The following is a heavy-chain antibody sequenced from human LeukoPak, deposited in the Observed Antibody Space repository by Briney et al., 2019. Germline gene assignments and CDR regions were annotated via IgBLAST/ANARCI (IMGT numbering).Heavy chain of an antibody. CDR3: AKATGSLDIQLGAFDI. V-gene: IGHV3-21*04. D-gene: IGHD4-11*01. CDR2: ISTSTSYI. Sequence: GGSLRLSCVASGFTFSSYSMTWVRQAPGKGLEWVSSISTSTSYIYYADSLKGRFTISRDNAKNSLYLQMNSLRAEDTALYYCAKATGSLDIQLGAFDIWGQGTMVTVSS. J-gene: IGHJ3*02. CDR1: GFTFSSYS.